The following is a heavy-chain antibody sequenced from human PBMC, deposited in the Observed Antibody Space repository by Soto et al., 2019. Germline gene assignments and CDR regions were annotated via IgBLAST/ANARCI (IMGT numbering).Heavy chain of an antibody. CDR3: ARHQPNGPVDY. CDR2: IYYSGST. V-gene: IGHV4-30-4*01. J-gene: IGHJ4*02. Sequence: PPETLSLTRPVSVGSTSSGDYYWKWVRQPPGKGLEWIGYIYYSGSTYYNPSLESRVTISVDTSKNQFSLKLSSVTAADTAVYYCARHQPNGPVDYWGQGTLVTVSS. CDR1: VGSTSSGDYY.